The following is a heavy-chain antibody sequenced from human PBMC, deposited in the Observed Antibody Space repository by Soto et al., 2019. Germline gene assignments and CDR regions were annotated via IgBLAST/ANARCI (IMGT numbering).Heavy chain of an antibody. D-gene: IGHD3-10*01. CDR2: IKSKTDGGTT. CDR3: TTDITMVRGVTPFDYYYYMDV. J-gene: IGHJ6*03. Sequence: GGSLRLSCAASGFTFRNAWMSWVRQAPGKGLEWVGRIKSKTDGGTTDYAAPVKGRFTISRDDSKNTLYLQMNSLKTEDTAVYYCTTDITMVRGVTPFDYYYYMDVWGKGTTVTVSS. V-gene: IGHV3-15*01. CDR1: GFTFRNAW.